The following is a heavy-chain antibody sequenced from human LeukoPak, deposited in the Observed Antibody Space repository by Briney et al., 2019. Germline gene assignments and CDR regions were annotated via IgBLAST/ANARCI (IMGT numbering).Heavy chain of an antibody. Sequence: QTGGSLRLSCAASGFTFSSYEMNWVRQAPGKGLEWVSYISSSGDTIYYADSVRGRFTISRDNAKNSLHLQMNSLRAEDTAIYYCATYRQVLLPFESWGQGTLVTVSS. D-gene: IGHD2-8*02. J-gene: IGHJ4*02. CDR2: ISSSGDTI. V-gene: IGHV3-48*03. CDR3: ATYRQVLLPFES. CDR1: GFTFSSYE.